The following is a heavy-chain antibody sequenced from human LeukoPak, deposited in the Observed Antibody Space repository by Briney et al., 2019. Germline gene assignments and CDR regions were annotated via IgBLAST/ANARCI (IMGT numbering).Heavy chain of an antibody. V-gene: IGHV4-59*02. CDR3: ARGVRAAPD. J-gene: IGHJ4*02. D-gene: IGHD2-15*01. CDR2: ICTSGST. CDR1: GGSVNSYY. Sequence: SETLSLTCTVSGGSVNSYYWSWIRQPPGKGLEWIGYICTSGSTNYNPSLKSRVTISVDTSKNQFSLKLTSVTAADTAVYYCARGVRAAPDWGQGTLVTVSS.